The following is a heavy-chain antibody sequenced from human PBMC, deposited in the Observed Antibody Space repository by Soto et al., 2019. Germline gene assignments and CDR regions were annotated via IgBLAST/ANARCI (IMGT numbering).Heavy chain of an antibody. CDR3: AHLVGAAYDF. D-gene: IGHD1-26*01. CDR2: VYWDDDK. V-gene: IGHV2-5*02. Sequence: QITLKESGPTLVKFTETLSLTCTFSGFSLTTSGVGVGWIRQPPGKALEWLALVYWDDDKRYRPSLKSRLTIPRDTSKDQVFLTMTNMDPVDTATYYCAHLVGAAYDFWGQGTLVTVSS. J-gene: IGHJ4*02. CDR1: GFSLTTSGVG.